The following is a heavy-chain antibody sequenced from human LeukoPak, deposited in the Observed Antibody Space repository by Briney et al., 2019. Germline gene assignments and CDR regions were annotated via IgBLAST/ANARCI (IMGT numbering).Heavy chain of an antibody. CDR1: RYSLSDLS. CDR2: FNPEHTET. V-gene: IGHV1-24*01. J-gene: IGHJ5*02. D-gene: IGHD5-12*01. CDR3: AQQKAGYSGSPSWFDP. Sequence: ASVKVSCKVSRYSLSDLSLQWVRQAPGQGLEWMGGFNPEHTETIYSQKFQGRVTLTEDTSTDTAYMELSSLRSEDTAMYFCAQQKAGYSGSPSWFDPWGQGTLVTVSS.